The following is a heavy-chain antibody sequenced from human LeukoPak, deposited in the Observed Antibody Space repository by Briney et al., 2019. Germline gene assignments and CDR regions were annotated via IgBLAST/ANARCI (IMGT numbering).Heavy chain of an antibody. CDR1: GYTFTGYY. J-gene: IGHJ4*02. V-gene: IGHV1-2*02. CDR2: INPNSGGT. D-gene: IGHD5-18*01. CDR3: ARGRIIQLWPRHGDY. Sequence: ASVKVSCKASGYTFTGYYMHWVRQAPGQGLEWMGWINPNSGGTNYAQKFQGRVTMTRDTSISTAYMELSRLGSDDTAVYYCARGRIIQLWPRHGDYWGQGTLVTVSS.